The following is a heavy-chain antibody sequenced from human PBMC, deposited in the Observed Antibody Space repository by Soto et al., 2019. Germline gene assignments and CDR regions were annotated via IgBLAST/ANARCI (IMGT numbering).Heavy chain of an antibody. J-gene: IGHJ5*02. D-gene: IGHD3-3*01. Sequence: QVQLVQSGAEVKKPGSSVKVSCKASGGTFSSYAISWVRQAPGQGLEWMGGIIPIFGTANYAQKFQGRVTITADESTRKAYRELRSLRSEDTAVYYCARGDTIFGVVIIPGWFDPWGQGTLVTVSS. CDR2: IIPIFGTA. CDR3: ARGDTIFGVVIIPGWFDP. V-gene: IGHV1-69*12. CDR1: GGTFSSYA.